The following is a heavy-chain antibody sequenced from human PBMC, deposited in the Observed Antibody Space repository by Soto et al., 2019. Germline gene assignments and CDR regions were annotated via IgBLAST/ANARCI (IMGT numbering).Heavy chain of an antibody. Sequence: PSETLSLTCGVEGGSFGGYCWSWIRQPPGKGLEWVSAISGSGGSTYYADSVKGRFTISRDNSKNTLYLQMNSLRAEDTAVYYCAKEKISTSCCNWFDPWGQGTLVTVSS. V-gene: IGHV3-23*01. D-gene: IGHD2-2*01. CDR3: AKEKISTSCCNWFDP. CDR1: GGSFGGYC. CDR2: ISGSGGST. J-gene: IGHJ5*02.